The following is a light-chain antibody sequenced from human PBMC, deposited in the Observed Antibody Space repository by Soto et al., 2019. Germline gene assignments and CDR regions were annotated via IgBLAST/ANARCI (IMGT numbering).Light chain of an antibody. CDR1: ALPKQY. Sequence: SYELTQPPSVSVSPGQTARITCSGDALPKQYSYWYQQKPGQAPGLVMYKDSERPSGIPERFSGSSSGTEVTLTISVVQAEDEADYYCQSADSSGTFVVFGGGTKLTVL. CDR2: KDS. J-gene: IGLJ2*01. CDR3: QSADSSGTFVV. V-gene: IGLV3-25*03.